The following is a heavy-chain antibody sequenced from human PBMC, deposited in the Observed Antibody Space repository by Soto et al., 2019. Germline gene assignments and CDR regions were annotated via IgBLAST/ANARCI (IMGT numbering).Heavy chain of an antibody. D-gene: IGHD6-13*01. V-gene: IGHV4-59*01. Sequence: SETLSLTCSVSGGSISGSYWSWIRQSPGKGLEWLGYAYYTGSTNYSPSLRSRVSISVDTSKNEFSLRLSSVTAADAAVYFCARSVAAPGAHIDYWGQGTQVTVSS. CDR1: GGSISGSY. J-gene: IGHJ4*02. CDR3: ARSVAAPGAHIDY. CDR2: AYYTGST.